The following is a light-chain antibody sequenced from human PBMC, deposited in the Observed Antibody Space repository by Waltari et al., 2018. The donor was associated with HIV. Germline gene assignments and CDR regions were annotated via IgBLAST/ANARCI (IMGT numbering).Light chain of an antibody. CDR1: NSNVGRPS. V-gene: IGLV1-47*01. J-gene: IGLJ3*02. CDR2: DND. Sequence: QSVLTQPPSASGTPGQGVTISCSGRNSNVGRPSVCWYRQLPGTAPKLLIYDNDKRPSGVSARFSGSKSGTSASLAISGLRSDDEADYYCSAWDDSLGVVVFGGGTKLTVL. CDR3: SAWDDSLGVVV.